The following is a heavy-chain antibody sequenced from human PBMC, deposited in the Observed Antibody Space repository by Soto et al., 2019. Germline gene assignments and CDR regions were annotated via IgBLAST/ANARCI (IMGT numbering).Heavy chain of an antibody. CDR2: INPSGGST. V-gene: IGHV1-46*01. D-gene: IGHD6-19*01. CDR1: GYTCTIYD. Sequence: ASVNVSFKASGYTCTIYDIHLCLHSPGQGLEWMGIINPSGGSTSYAQKFQGRVTMTRDTSTSTVYMELSSLRSEDTAVYYCARGKQWMVQNWLEQWGKGNMVNVSS. CDR3: ARGKQWMVQNWLEQ. J-gene: IGHJ5*02.